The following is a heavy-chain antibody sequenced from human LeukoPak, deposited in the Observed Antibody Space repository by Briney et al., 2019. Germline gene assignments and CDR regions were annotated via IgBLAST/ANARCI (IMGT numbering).Heavy chain of an antibody. CDR1: GFTFNIYW. CDR2: IDNDGSNT. CDR3: ARDRRDFYYMDV. Sequence: GGSLRLSCAASGFTFNIYWMHWVRQTPGKGLVWLSGIDNDGSNTTYADSVKGRFTISSDNAKNTLYLQMNSLRAEDTAVYYCARDRRDFYYMDVWGKGTTVTVSS. V-gene: IGHV3-74*01. J-gene: IGHJ6*03.